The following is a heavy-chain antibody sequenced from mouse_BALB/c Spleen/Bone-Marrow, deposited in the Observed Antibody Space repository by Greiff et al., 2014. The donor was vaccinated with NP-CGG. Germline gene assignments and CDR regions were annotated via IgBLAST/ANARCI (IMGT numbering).Heavy chain of an antibody. V-gene: IGHV14-3*02. D-gene: IGHD2-10*02. CDR2: IDPANGNT. CDR1: GFNIKDTY. J-gene: IGHJ3*01. CDR3: AGSGGYDNYLAWFAY. Sequence: EVQLQQSGAELVKPGASVKLSCTASGFNIKDTYMHWVKQRPEQGLEWIGRIDPANGNTKYDPKFQGKATITADTSSNTAYLQLSSLTSEDTAVYYCAGSGGYDNYLAWFAYWGQGTLVTVSA.